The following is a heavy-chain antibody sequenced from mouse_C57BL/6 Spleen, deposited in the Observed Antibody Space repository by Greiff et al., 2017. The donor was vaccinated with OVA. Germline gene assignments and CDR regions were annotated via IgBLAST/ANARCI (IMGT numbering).Heavy chain of an antibody. V-gene: IGHV1-54*01. CDR3: ARGDSNYAWFAY. J-gene: IGHJ3*01. CDR1: GYAFTNYL. Sequence: VQLQQSGAELVRPGTSVKVSCKASGYAFTNYLIEWVKHRPGQGLEWIGVINPGSGGTNYNEKFKGKATLTADKSSSTAYMQLSSLTSEDSAVYFCARGDSNYAWFAYWGQGTLVTVSA. CDR2: INPGSGGT. D-gene: IGHD2-5*01.